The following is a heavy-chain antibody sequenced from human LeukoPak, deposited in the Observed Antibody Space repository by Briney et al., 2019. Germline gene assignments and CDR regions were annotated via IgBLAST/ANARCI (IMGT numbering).Heavy chain of an antibody. CDR3: ARANYDFWSGYYPDY. V-gene: IGHV1-18*01. J-gene: IGHJ4*02. D-gene: IGHD3-3*01. CDR1: GSTFTSYG. CDR2: ISAYNGNT. Sequence: ASVKVSCKASGSTFTSYGISWVRQAPGQGLEWMGWISAYNGNTNYAQKLQGRVTMTTDTSTSTAYMELRSLRSDDTAVYYCARANYDFWSGYYPDYWGQGTLVTVSS.